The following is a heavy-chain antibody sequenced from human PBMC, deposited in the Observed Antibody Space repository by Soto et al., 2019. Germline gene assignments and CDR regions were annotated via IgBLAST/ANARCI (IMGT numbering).Heavy chain of an antibody. CDR2: IRSKANSYAT. CDR1: GFTFSGSA. Sequence: GSLRLSCAASGFTFSGSAMHWVRQASGKGLEWVGRIRSKANSYATAYAASVKGRFTISRDDSKNTAYLQMNSLKTEDTAVYYSTSSVVPAATHHYYYYYGMDVWGQGTTVTVSS. J-gene: IGHJ6*02. D-gene: IGHD2-2*01. CDR3: TSSVVPAATHHYYYYYGMDV. V-gene: IGHV3-73*01.